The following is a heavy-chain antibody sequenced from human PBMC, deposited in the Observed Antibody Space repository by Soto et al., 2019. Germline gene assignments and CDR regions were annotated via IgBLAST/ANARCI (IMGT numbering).Heavy chain of an antibody. CDR1: GGSISSGGYS. Sequence: QLQLQESGSGLVKPSQTLSLTCAVSGGSISSGGYSWSWIRQPPGKGLEWIGYIYHSGSTYYNPSLKRRVTISVDRSKNQFSLKLSSVTAEDTAVYYCARGGGDYYDSSGYYSWFDPWGQGTLVTVSS. V-gene: IGHV4-30-2*01. CDR3: ARGGGDYYDSSGYYSWFDP. D-gene: IGHD3-22*01. CDR2: IYHSGST. J-gene: IGHJ5*02.